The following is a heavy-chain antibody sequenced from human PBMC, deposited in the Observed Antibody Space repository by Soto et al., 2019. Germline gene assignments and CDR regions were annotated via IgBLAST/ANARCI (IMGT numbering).Heavy chain of an antibody. CDR1: GFTFSSYA. D-gene: IGHD6-19*01. V-gene: IGHV3-23*01. CDR3: ARRTSGWYLDY. CDR2: ISGSGGSA. Sequence: EVPLLEPGGGLVQPGGSLRLSCAASGFTFSSYAMSWVRQAPGKGLEWVSTISGSGGSAYYADSVKGRFTISRDNSKNTLYLQMNSLRAEDTAVYYCARRTSGWYLDYWGQGTLVTVSS. J-gene: IGHJ4*02.